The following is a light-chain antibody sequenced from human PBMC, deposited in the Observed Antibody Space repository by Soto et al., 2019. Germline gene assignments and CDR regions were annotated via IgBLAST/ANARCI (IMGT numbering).Light chain of an antibody. CDR2: DVS. J-gene: IGLJ1*01. V-gene: IGLV2-14*03. CDR1: SSDVGAYNF. Sequence: QSALTQPASVSGSRGQSITISCTGTSSDVGAYNFVSWYQQHPGKLPKLMIFDVSRRPSGVSDRFSGSKSGNTASLTISGLQDEDEGDYYCSSYTSRSTHVFGSGTKLTVL. CDR3: SSYTSRSTHV.